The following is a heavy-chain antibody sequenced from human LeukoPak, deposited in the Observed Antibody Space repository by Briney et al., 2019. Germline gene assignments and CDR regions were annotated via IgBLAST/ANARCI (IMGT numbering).Heavy chain of an antibody. D-gene: IGHD5-18*01. J-gene: IGHJ4*02. CDR2: ISAYNGNT. CDR1: GYTFTSYG. CDR3: ASPNGGYSYGYPLDY. Sequence: ASVKVSCKASGYTFTSYGISWVRQAPGQGLEWMGWISAYNGNTNYAQKLQGRVTMTTDTSTSTAYVELRSLRSEDTAVYYCASPNGGYSYGYPLDYWGQGTLVTVSS. V-gene: IGHV1-18*01.